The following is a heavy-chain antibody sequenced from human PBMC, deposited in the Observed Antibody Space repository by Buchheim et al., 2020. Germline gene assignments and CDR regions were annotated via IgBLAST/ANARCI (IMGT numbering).Heavy chain of an antibody. CDR1: GFMFISYA. J-gene: IGHJ4*02. V-gene: IGHV3-23*01. CDR3: AKGDFYGSGSYLFDY. CDR2: ISGDGKST. Sequence: EVQLLESGGGLVESGGSLRLSCAASGFMFISYAMGWVRQAPGKGLAWVSGISGDGKSTYYADSVQGRFTISRDNSKNPLYLQLINLRAEDTAVYYCAKGDFYGSGSYLFDYWGQGT. D-gene: IGHD3-10*01.